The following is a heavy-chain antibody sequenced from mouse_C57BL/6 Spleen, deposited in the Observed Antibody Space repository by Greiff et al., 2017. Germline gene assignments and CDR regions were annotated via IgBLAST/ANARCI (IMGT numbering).Heavy chain of an antibody. D-gene: IGHD3-2*02. CDR2: IRLKSDNYAT. V-gene: IGHV6-3*01. CDR3: TVGSSGYGAMDY. CDR1: GFTFRNYW. J-gene: IGHJ4*01. Sequence: EVKVEESGGGLVQPGGSMKLSCVASGFTFRNYWMNWVRQSPEKGLEWVAQIRLKSDNYATHYAESVKGRFTISRDDSKSSVYLQMNNLRAEDTGIYYCTVGSSGYGAMDYWGQGTSVTVSS.